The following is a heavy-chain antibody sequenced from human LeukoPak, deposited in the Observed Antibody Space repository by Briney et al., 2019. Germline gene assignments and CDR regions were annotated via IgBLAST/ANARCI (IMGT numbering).Heavy chain of an antibody. CDR1: GYTFTGYY. J-gene: IGHJ5*02. CDR2: INPNSGGT. D-gene: IGHD5-24*01. CDR3: ARGGDGYNAFNWFDP. V-gene: IGHV1-2*02. Sequence: ASVKVSCKASGYTFTGYYMHWVRQAPGQGLEWMGCINPNSGGTNYAQKFQGRVTMTRDTSISTAYMELSRLRSDDTAVYYCARGGDGYNAFNWFDPWGQGTLVTVSS.